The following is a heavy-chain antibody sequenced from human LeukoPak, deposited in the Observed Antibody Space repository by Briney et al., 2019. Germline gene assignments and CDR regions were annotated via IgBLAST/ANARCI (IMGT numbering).Heavy chain of an antibody. CDR2: VKAVGSEI. Sequence: GGSLRLSCAASGFTFNNFEMNWVRQAPGKGLEWISYVKAVGSEIHYGDSVRGRFTISRDNAKSSLYLQMNSLRAEDTAVYFCATKLPGTSHFASWGQGTLVTVSS. CDR1: GFTFNNFE. J-gene: IGHJ4*02. V-gene: IGHV3-48*03. CDR3: ATKLPGTSHFAS. D-gene: IGHD6-13*01.